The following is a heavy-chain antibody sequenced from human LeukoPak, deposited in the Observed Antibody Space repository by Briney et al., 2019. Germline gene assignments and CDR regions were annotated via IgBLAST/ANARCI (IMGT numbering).Heavy chain of an antibody. V-gene: IGHV7-4-1*02. J-gene: IGHJ5*02. CDR2: INTNTGNP. Sequence: GASVKVSCKASGYTFTSYAMNWVRQAPGQGLEWMGWINTNTGNPTYAQGFTGRFVLSLDTSVSTAYLQISSLKAEDTAVYYCARDGLRYFDWSNWFDPWGQGTLVTVSS. CDR3: ARDGLRYFDWSNWFDP. D-gene: IGHD3-9*01. CDR1: GYTFTSYA.